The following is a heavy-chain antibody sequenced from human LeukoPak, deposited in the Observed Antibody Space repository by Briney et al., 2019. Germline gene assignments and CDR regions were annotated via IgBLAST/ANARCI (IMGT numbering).Heavy chain of an antibody. CDR3: AKEPTMIVVVMWFDP. CDR2: ISGSGGST. Sequence: GGSLRLSCAASGFTFSSYAMSWVRQAPGKGLEWDSAISGSGGSTYYADSVKGRFTISRDNSKNTLYLQMNSLRAEDTAVYYCAKEPTMIVVVMWFDPWGQGTLVTVSS. CDR1: GFTFSSYA. D-gene: IGHD3-22*01. V-gene: IGHV3-23*01. J-gene: IGHJ5*02.